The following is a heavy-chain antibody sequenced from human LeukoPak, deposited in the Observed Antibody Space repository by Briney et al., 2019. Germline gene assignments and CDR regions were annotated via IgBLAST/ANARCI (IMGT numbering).Heavy chain of an antibody. CDR3: ARGSQDSVCYYLGY. CDR1: GFTVRSNY. D-gene: IGHD3-10*01. CDR2: IYSGGST. J-gene: IGHJ4*02. Sequence: GGSLRLSCAASGFTVRSNYMSWVRQAPGKGLEGVSVIYSGGSTYYADSVKGRFTISRDSSKNTLYLQMNNLRAEDTAVYYCARGSQDSVCYYLGYWGQGTLATVSS. V-gene: IGHV3-53*01.